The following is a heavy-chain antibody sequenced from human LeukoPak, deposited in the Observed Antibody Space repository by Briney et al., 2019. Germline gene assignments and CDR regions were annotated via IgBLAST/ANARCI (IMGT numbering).Heavy chain of an antibody. CDR1: GFTFSSCW. D-gene: IGHD3-9*01. J-gene: IGHJ4*02. Sequence: GGSLRLSCAASGFTFSSCWMSWVRQAPGKGLEWVANIKQDGSEKYYVDSVKGRFTISRDNAKNSLYLQMNSLRAEDTAVYYCARDLGYDILTGYLDYWGQGTLVTVSS. CDR2: IKQDGSEK. V-gene: IGHV3-7*03. CDR3: ARDLGYDILTGYLDY.